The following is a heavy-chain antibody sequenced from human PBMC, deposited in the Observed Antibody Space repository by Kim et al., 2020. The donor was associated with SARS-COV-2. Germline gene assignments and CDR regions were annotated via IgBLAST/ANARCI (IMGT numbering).Heavy chain of an antibody. V-gene: IGHV1-3*01. J-gene: IGHJ4*02. CDR3: ARGGISSTSWMYYFDY. CDR2: INAGNGNT. CDR1: GYTFTSYA. Sequence: ASVKVSCKASGYTFTSYAMHWVRQAPGQRLEWMGWINAGNGNTKYSQKFQGRVTITRDTSASTAYMELSSLRSEDTAVYYCARGGISSTSWMYYFDYWGQGTLVTVSS. D-gene: IGHD2-2*01.